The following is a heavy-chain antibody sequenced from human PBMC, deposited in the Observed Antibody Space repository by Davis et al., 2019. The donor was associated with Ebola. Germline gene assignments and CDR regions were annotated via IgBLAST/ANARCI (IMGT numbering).Heavy chain of an antibody. CDR3: ARERGTNYFDY. Sequence: SLNISCAASGFTFSSYWMSWVRQAPGKGLGWVANIKQDGSEKYYVDSGKGRFTISRDNAKNSLYLQMNSLRAEDTAVYYCARERGTNYFDYWGQGTLVTVSS. J-gene: IGHJ4*02. V-gene: IGHV3-7*01. CDR2: IKQDGSEK. D-gene: IGHD1-14*01. CDR1: GFTFSSYW.